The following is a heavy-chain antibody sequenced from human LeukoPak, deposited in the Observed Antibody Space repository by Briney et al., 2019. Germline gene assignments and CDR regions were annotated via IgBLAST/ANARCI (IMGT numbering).Heavy chain of an antibody. D-gene: IGHD5-18*01. CDR1: RGSVSSSDYY. CDR2: VYYSGRT. V-gene: IGHV4-39*02. J-gene: IGHJ3*02. CDR3: ARDDSDTAMVGGAFDI. Sequence: PPETPSHTPSVPRGSVSSSDYYWAWVRHPPGNGLEWVGNVYYSGRTDYSRSLKSRVTLSVATSRNQFCLKLSAVTAADTAVYYCARDDSDTAMVGGAFDIWGQGTMVTVSS.